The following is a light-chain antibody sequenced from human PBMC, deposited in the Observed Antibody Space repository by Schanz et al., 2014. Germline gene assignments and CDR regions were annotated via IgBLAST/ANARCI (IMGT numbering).Light chain of an antibody. Sequence: QSALTQTASVTGSLGQSITISCTGTSSDIGGYNYVSWYQQHPGKAPKLMIYDVSKRPSGVPDRFSGSKSGNTASLTVSGLQAEDEADYYCSSYAGNNKLLFGGGTKLTVL. V-gene: IGLV2-8*01. CDR3: SSYAGNNKLL. CDR1: SSDIGGYNY. J-gene: IGLJ2*01. CDR2: DVS.